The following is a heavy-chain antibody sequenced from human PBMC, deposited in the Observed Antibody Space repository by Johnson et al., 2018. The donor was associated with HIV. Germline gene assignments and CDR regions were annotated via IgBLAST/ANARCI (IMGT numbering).Heavy chain of an antibody. D-gene: IGHD6-19*01. CDR3: AKIIGYSSGLEI. CDR1: GLSFSNFG. CDR2: ISFDGNLK. J-gene: IGHJ3*02. Sequence: QVQLVESGGGVVQPGKSLTLSCVGSGLSFSNFGIHWIRQAPGKGPEWVAVISFDGNLKKYADSVKGRFTISRDNSKNTLYLQMNSLRAEDTAVYYCAKIIGYSSGLEIWGQGTMVTVSS. V-gene: IGHV3-30*18.